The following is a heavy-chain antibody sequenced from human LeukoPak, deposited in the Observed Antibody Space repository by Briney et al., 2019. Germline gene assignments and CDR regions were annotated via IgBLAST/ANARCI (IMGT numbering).Heavy chain of an antibody. CDR3: ARDFEVPSAAPDYFYNYYIDV. V-gene: IGHV3-48*04. Sequence: GGSLRLSCAASGFTFSVYSMNWVRQVPGKGLGWISYIDSGSSTIYYADSVKGRFTISRDNVENSLYLQMNSLSVEDTAVYYCARDFEVPSAAPDYFYNYYIDVWGKGTTVTVSS. CDR1: GFTFSVYS. CDR2: IDSGSSTI. D-gene: IGHD3-9*01. J-gene: IGHJ6*03.